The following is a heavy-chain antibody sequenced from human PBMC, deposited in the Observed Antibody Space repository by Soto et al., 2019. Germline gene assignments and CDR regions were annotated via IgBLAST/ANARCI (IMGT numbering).Heavy chain of an antibody. V-gene: IGHV1-58*01. CDR1: AFVFGSSA. CDR3: ARGNGQRDYYDSSLDAFDI. Sequence: SVKVSCKASAFVFGSSAVLWVRQARGQRLEWIGWIVVGSGNTNCEQKFQERVTITRDMSTSTAYMELSSLRSEDTAVYYCARGNGQRDYYDSSLDAFDIWGQGTMVTVSS. D-gene: IGHD3-22*01. CDR2: IVVGSGNT. J-gene: IGHJ3*02.